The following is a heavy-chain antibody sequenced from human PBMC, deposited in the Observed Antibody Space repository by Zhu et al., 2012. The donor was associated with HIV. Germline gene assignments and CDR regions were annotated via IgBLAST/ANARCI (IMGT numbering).Heavy chain of an antibody. Sequence: QVQLQESGPGLVKPSQTLSLTCTVSGGSISSGDYYWNWIRQPPGKGLEWIGFIYYSGGTYYNASLKSRLSISVDTSKNQFFLKLTSVTATDTAFYYCARARYSSSWSNDYWGQGTPGPPSPQ. V-gene: IGHV4-30-4*08. CDR1: GGSISSGDYY. CDR3: ARARYSSSWSNDY. CDR2: IYYSGGT. J-gene: IGHJ4*02. D-gene: IGHD6-13*01.